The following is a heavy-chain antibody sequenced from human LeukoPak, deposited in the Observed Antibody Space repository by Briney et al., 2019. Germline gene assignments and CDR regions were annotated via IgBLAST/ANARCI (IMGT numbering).Heavy chain of an antibody. Sequence: PGGSLRLSCAASGFTFSSYAMSWVRQAPGKGLEWVSAISGSGGSTYYADSVEGRFTISRDNSKNTLYLQMNSLRAEDTAVYYCAKDRGSYRTFDYWGQGMLVTVSS. CDR2: ISGSGGST. J-gene: IGHJ4*02. CDR1: GFTFSSYA. D-gene: IGHD1-26*01. CDR3: AKDRGSYRTFDY. V-gene: IGHV3-23*01.